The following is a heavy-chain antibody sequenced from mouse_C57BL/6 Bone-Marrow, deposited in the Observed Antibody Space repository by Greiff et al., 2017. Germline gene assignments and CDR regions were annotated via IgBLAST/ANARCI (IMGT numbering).Heavy chain of an antibody. CDR1: GYTFTSYG. Sequence: VQLVESGAELARPGASVKLSCKASGYTFTSYGISWVKQRTGQGLEWIGEIYPRSGNTYYNEKFKGKATLTADKSSSTAYMQLSSLTSEDSAVYFCARVPLYYGSSYDYAMDYWGQGTSVTVSS. D-gene: IGHD1-1*01. CDR2: IYPRSGNT. V-gene: IGHV1-81*01. CDR3: ARVPLYYGSSYDYAMDY. J-gene: IGHJ4*01.